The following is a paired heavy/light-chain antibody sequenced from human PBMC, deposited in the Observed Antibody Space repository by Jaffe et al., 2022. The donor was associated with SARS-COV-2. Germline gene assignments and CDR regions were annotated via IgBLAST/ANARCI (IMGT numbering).Light chain of an antibody. CDR3: QQSYSTPPT. J-gene: IGKJ1*01. V-gene: IGKV1-39*01. CDR1: QSISSS. CDR2: VAS. Sequence: DIQMTQSPSSLSASVGDRVTITCRASQSISSSLNWYQQKPGKAPKVLIHVASSLQSGVPSRFSGSGSGTDFTLTISSLQPEDFATYYCQQSYSTPPTFGQGTKVEIK.
Heavy chain of an antibody. D-gene: IGHD6-19*01. CDR2: INTGGSTT. CDR3: ARSGSGWYRYDY. CDR1: GFTLNSYA. J-gene: IGHJ4*02. Sequence: EVQLLESGGGLVQPGGSLRLSCAASGFTLNSYAMSWVRQAPGAGLEWVSLINTGGSTTRYADAVKGRFTISADNSKNTLFLEMNSLRAEDTAVYYCARSGSGWYRYDYWGQGTLVTVSS. V-gene: IGHV3-23*03.